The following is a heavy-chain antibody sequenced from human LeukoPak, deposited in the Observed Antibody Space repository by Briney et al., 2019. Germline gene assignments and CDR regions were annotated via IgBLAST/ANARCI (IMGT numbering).Heavy chain of an antibody. CDR3: ARGEYSSSSGDYFDY. V-gene: IGHV3-30*04. D-gene: IGHD6-6*01. CDR1: GFTFSSYG. CDR2: ISSDGSNR. J-gene: IGHJ4*02. Sequence: GGSLRLSCAASGFTFSSYGMHWVRQAPGKGLDWVAVISSDGSNRYYADSVKGRFTISRDNSKNTLYLQMNSLRAEDTAVYYCARGEYSSSSGDYFDYWGQGTLVTVSS.